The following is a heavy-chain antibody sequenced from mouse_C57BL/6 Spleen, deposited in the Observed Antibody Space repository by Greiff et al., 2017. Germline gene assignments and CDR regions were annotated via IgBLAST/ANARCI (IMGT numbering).Heavy chain of an antibody. D-gene: IGHD1-2*01. Sequence: EVKLEESGGGLVQPGGSLSLSCAASGFTFTDYYMSWVRQPPGKALEWLGFIRNKDNGYTTEYSASVKGRFTISSDNSQSILYLQMNALRAEDSATYCCARSLYDYYSFDYWGQGTTLTVSS. J-gene: IGHJ2*01. CDR1: GFTFTDYY. V-gene: IGHV7-3*01. CDR2: IRNKDNGYTT. CDR3: ARSLYDYYSFDY.